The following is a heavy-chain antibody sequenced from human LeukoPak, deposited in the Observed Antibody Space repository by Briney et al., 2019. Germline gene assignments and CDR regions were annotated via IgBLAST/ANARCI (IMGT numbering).Heavy chain of an antibody. V-gene: IGHV4-34*01. J-gene: IGHJ4*02. CDR2: INHSGST. Sequence: SETLSLTCAVYGGSFSGYYWSWIRQPPGKGLEWIGEINHSGSTNYNPSLKSRVTLSVDTSKKQFSLKLSSVTAADTAVYYCASRSQPFDHWGQGTLVTVSS. CDR1: GGSFSGYY. CDR3: ASRSQPFDH.